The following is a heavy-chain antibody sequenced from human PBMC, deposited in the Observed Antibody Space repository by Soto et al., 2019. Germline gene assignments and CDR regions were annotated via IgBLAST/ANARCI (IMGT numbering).Heavy chain of an antibody. CDR1: GGSLSGYY. CDR3: ARFLMGVTTFRHYYNGMDV. Sequence: SETLSLTCAVYGGSLSGYYWSWIRQPPGKGLEWIGEINHSGSTNYNPSLKSRVTISVDTSKNQFSLKLSSVTAADTAVYYCARFLMGVTTFRHYYNGMDVWGQGTTVTVSS. J-gene: IGHJ6*02. D-gene: IGHD4-4*01. CDR2: INHSGST. V-gene: IGHV4-34*01.